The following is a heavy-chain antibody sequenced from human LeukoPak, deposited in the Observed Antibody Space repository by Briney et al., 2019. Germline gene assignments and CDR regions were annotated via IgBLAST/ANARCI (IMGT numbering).Heavy chain of an antibody. CDR1: GFTFSDYY. Sequence: PGGSLRLSCAASGFTFSDYYMSWIRQAPGKGLEWVSYISSSGSTIYYADSVKGRFTISRDNAKNSLYLQMNSLRAEDTAVYYCASSSYGDYVNWFDPWGQGTLVTVSS. CDR3: ASSSYGDYVNWFDP. J-gene: IGHJ5*02. D-gene: IGHD4-17*01. V-gene: IGHV3-11*01. CDR2: ISSSGSTI.